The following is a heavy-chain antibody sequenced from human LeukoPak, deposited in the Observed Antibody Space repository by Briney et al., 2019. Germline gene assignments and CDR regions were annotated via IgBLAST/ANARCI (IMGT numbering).Heavy chain of an antibody. D-gene: IGHD2-2*01. CDR3: ARDPQVPAAKGGMDV. Sequence: ASAKVSCKASGYTFTGYYMHWVRQAPGQGLEWMGRINPNSGGTNYAQKFQGRVTMTRDTSISTAYMELSRLRSDDTAVYYCARDPQVPAAKGGMDVWGQGTTVTVSS. CDR1: GYTFTGYY. V-gene: IGHV1-2*06. CDR2: INPNSGGT. J-gene: IGHJ6*02.